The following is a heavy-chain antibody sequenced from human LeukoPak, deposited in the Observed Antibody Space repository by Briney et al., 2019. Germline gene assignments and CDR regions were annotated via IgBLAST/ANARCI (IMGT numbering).Heavy chain of an antibody. V-gene: IGHV3-23*01. CDR2: ISGSGGST. D-gene: IGHD4-17*01. CDR1: GFTFSSYA. J-gene: IGHJ6*02. CDR3: AKGXXTVTXPWGMDV. Sequence: GGSLRLSCAASGFTFSSYAMSWVRQAPGKGLEWVSAISGSGGSTYYADSVKGRFTISRDNSKNTLYLQVNSLRAEDTAVYYXAKGXXTVTXPWGMDVWGQGTTVTV.